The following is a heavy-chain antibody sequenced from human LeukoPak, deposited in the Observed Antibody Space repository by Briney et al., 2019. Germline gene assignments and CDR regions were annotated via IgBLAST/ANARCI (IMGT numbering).Heavy chain of an antibody. D-gene: IGHD4-23*01. J-gene: IGHJ4*02. CDR1: GGSIRSYY. CDR3: ARGRNDNGGMFFDS. CDR2: ISYSGYT. V-gene: IGHV4-59*01. Sequence: SETLSLACPVSGGSIRSYYWSWVRPAPGKGREWIGFISYSGYTSYIPSLKSRVAISVDTSKSQFSLRLSSMTAADTAIYYCARGRNDNGGMFFDSWAQGTLVTVSS.